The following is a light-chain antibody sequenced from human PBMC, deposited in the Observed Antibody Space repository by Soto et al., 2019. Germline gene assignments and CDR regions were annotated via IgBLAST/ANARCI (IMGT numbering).Light chain of an antibody. CDR2: EGT. CDR1: SSDVGSYNL. V-gene: IGLV2-23*01. J-gene: IGLJ7*01. CDR3: SSYADSSNFAV. Sequence: QSVLTQPASVSGSPGQSITISCTGTSSDVGSYNLVSWYQQHPGKAPKLMIYEGTKRPSGVSNRFSGSKSGNTASLTISGLQAEDEADYYCSSYADSSNFAVFGGGTQLTVL.